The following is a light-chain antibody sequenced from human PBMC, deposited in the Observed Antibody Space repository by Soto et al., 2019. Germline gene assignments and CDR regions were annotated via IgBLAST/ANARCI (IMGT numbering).Light chain of an antibody. CDR3: SSYTSSSTLG. Sequence: QSALTQPASVSGSPGQSITIAGTGTSSDVGGYNYVSWYQQHPGKAPKLMIYDVSNRPSGVSNRFSGSKSGHTASLTISGLQAEYEADYYCSSYTSSSTLGFGGGTKLTV. CDR1: SSDVGGYNY. J-gene: IGLJ2*01. V-gene: IGLV2-14*01. CDR2: DVS.